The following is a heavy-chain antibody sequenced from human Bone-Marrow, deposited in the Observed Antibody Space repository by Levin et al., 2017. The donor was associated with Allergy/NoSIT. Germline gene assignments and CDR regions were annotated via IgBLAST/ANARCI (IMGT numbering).Heavy chain of an antibody. CDR2: IYYSGST. Sequence: GSLRLSCTVSGGSIYSRTSYWGWIRQPPGKGLEWIGSIYYSGSTYYNPSLKSRVTISVATSKNQFSLKVNSVTAADTAVYYCARQLITTVTTDAFDMWGQGTMVTVPS. D-gene: IGHD4-17*01. CDR1: GGSIYSRTSY. CDR3: ARQLITTVTTDAFDM. J-gene: IGHJ3*02. V-gene: IGHV4-39*01.